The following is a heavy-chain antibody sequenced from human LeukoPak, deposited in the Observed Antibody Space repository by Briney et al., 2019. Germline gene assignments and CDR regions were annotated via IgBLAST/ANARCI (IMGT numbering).Heavy chain of an antibody. CDR3: ASGDTAMVLRFDY. CDR1: GGTFSSYA. CDR2: IIPIFGTA. Sequence: ASVKVSCKASGGTFSSYAISWVRQAPGQGLEWMGGIIPIFGTANYAQKFQGRVTITADESASTAYMELSSLRSEDTAVYYCASGDTAMVLRFDYWGQGTLVTVSS. D-gene: IGHD5-18*01. V-gene: IGHV1-69*01. J-gene: IGHJ4*02.